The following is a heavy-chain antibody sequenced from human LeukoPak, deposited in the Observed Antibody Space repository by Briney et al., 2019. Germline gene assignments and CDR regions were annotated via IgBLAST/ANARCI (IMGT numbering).Heavy chain of an antibody. CDR3: ASRRRDGYNSPPDY. D-gene: IGHD5-24*01. Sequence: KPSETLSLTCAVYGGSFSGYYWSWIRQPPGKGLDCIGEINHSGSTNYNPSLKSRVTISVDTSKNQFSLKLSSVTAADTAVYYCASRRRDGYNSPPDYWGQGTLVTVSS. V-gene: IGHV4-34*01. J-gene: IGHJ4*02. CDR2: INHSGST. CDR1: GGSFSGYY.